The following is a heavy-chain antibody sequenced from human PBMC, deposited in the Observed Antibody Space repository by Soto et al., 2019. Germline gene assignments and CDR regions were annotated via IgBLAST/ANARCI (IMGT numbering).Heavy chain of an antibody. CDR2: VHESGST. D-gene: IGHD3-10*01. J-gene: IGHJ4*02. Sequence: ETLSLIFSVSGDAISNYYWSWIRQAPGRGLEWIGSVHESGSTDYNPSLKGRVIILLHTSKTQFSLNLRSATAADTATYYCARGTRALISSFFAYWGQGIPVTVSS. CDR3: ARGTRALISSFFAY. V-gene: IGHV4-59*01. CDR1: GDAISNYY.